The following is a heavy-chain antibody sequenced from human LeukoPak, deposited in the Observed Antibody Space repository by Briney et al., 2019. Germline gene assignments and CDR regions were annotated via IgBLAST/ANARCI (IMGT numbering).Heavy chain of an antibody. Sequence: PGGSLRLSCAASGFTFSSYWMSWVRQAPGKGLEWVANIKQDGSEKYYVDSVKGRFTISRDNAKNSLYLQMNSLRAEDTAVYYCARELRYYDSSGSWFDPWGQGTLVTVSS. J-gene: IGHJ5*02. V-gene: IGHV3-7*01. D-gene: IGHD3-22*01. CDR1: GFTFSSYW. CDR2: IKQDGSEK. CDR3: ARELRYYDSSGSWFDP.